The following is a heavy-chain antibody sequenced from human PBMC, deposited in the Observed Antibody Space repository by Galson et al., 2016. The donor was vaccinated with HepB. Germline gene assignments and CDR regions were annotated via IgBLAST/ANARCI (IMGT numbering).Heavy chain of an antibody. CDR3: ARSGGSAGMH. V-gene: IGHV4-61*02. D-gene: IGHD3-16*01. CDR1: GDSISTSRYSY. CDR2: IYTSGST. J-gene: IGHJ1*01. Sequence: TLSLTCTVSGDSISTSRYSYWSWLRQPVGKGLEWIGLIYTSGSTKYNPSLKSRLTISLDMSKNQFSLELISVTAADTAVYYCARSGGSAGMHWGQGTLVTVSS.